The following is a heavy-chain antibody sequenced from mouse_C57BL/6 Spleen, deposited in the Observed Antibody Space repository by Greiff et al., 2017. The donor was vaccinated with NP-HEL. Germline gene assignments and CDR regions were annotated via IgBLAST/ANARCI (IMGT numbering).Heavy chain of an antibody. CDR1: GYTFTNYW. J-gene: IGHJ2*01. V-gene: IGHV1-63*01. Sequence: VKLMESGAELVRPGTSVKMSCKASGYTFTNYWIGWAKQRPGHGLEWIGDIYPGGGYTNYNEKFKGKATLTADKSSSTAYMQFSSLTSEDSAIYYCARESDGYYGYWGQGTTLTVSS. CDR3: ARESDGYYGY. CDR2: IYPGGGYT. D-gene: IGHD2-3*01.